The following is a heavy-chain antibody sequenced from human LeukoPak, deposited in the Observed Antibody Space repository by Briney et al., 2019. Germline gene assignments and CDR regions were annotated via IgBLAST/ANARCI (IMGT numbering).Heavy chain of an antibody. CDR3: ARENAPADYYYDSSGYQGWFDP. J-gene: IGHJ5*02. Sequence: GGSLRLSCAASGFTFSSYGMHWVRQAPGKGLEWVAVIWYDGSNKYYADSVKGRFTISRDNSKNTLYLQMNSLRAEDTAVYYCARENAPADYYYDSSGYQGWFDPWGQGTLVTVSS. CDR2: IWYDGSNK. CDR1: GFTFSSYG. D-gene: IGHD3-22*01. V-gene: IGHV3-33*01.